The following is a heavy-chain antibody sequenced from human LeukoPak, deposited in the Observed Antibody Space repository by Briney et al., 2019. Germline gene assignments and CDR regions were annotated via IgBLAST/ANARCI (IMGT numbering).Heavy chain of an antibody. CDR1: GGSISSGPYY. CDR3: AREGLNMVRGIIPKEAWGWFDP. D-gene: IGHD3-10*01. V-gene: IGHV4-61*02. CDR2: IYSSGST. Sequence: TLSLTCTVSGGSISSGPYYWTWIRQPAGKGLEWIGRIYSSGSTNYNPSLKSRVTISVDTSKNQFSLKLSSVTAADTAVYYCAREGLNMVRGIIPKEAWGWFDPWGQGTLVTVSS. J-gene: IGHJ5*02.